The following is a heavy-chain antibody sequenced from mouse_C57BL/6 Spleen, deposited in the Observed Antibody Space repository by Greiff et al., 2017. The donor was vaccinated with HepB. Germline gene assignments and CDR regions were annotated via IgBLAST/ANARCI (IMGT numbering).Heavy chain of an antibody. CDR3: TLLITTVVATDYAMDY. D-gene: IGHD1-1*01. V-gene: IGHV14-1*01. Sequence: VQLKQSGAELVRPGASVKLSCTASGFNIKDYYMHWVKQRPEQGLEWIGRIDPEDGDTEYAPKFQGKATMTADTSSNTAYLQLSSLTSEDTAVYYCTLLITTVVATDYAMDYWGQGTSVTVSS. J-gene: IGHJ4*01. CDR1: GFNIKDYY. CDR2: IDPEDGDT.